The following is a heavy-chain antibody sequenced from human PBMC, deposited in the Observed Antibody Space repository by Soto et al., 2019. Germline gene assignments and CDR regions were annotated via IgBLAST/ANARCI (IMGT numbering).Heavy chain of an antibody. CDR1: GYTFINYG. Sequence: SVKVACKASGYTFINYGISWVRQAPGQGLEWIGWISDYNGNTNYAQKFQGRVTMTTDTSTSTAYMELRSLRSDDTAVYYCGRDNCERSGYFVYWGQGTPVTVSS. CDR3: GRDNCERSGYFVY. J-gene: IGHJ4*02. V-gene: IGHV1-18*04. CDR2: ISDYNGNT. D-gene: IGHD3-22*01.